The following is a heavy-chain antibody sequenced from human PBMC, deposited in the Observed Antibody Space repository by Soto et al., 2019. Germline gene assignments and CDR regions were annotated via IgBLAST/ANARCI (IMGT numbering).Heavy chain of an antibody. CDR2: INPSSGGT. J-gene: IGHJ3*01. CDR1: GYTFTGHY. D-gene: IGHD3-3*01. Sequence: QVQLVQSGAALKTPGASVKVSCKAPGYTFTGHYMHWVRQAPGQGLEWMGWINPSSGGTNSAQRFHDRITMTRDTSISTVYMELSRLRSDDTAVYYCAGGLLGIRDDYWSGYTAFDFWGQGTVVAVSP. CDR3: AGGLLGIRDDYWSGYTAFDF. V-gene: IGHV1-2*02.